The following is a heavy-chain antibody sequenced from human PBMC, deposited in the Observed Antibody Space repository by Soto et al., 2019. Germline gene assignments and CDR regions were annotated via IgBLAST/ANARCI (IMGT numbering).Heavy chain of an antibody. Sequence: QVQLVQSGDEVKKPGASVKVSCKASGYIFVNYGIAWVRQAPGQGLEWMGWISPYTGNTHSATKIQGRLTMXXXPXXSSAYMDLGSLTSDDTAVYYCVMVDNYVTPTPQDVWGQGTTVTVSS. D-gene: IGHD3-16*01. CDR2: ISPYTGNT. J-gene: IGHJ6*02. CDR3: VMVDNYVTPTPQDV. V-gene: IGHV1-18*01. CDR1: GYIFVNYG.